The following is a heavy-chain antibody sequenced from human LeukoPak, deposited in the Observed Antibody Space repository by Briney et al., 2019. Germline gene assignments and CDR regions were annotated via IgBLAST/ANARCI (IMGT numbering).Heavy chain of an antibody. CDR2: MNPNSGNT. V-gene: IGHV1-8*02. D-gene: IGHD3-22*01. Sequence: ASVKVSCKASGYTFTGYYMHWVRQAPGQGLEWMGWMNPNSGNTGYAQKFQGRVTMTRNTSISTAYMELSSLRSEDTAVYYCARGSGAYDSSFEHWGQGTLVTVSS. J-gene: IGHJ1*01. CDR3: ARGSGAYDSSFEH. CDR1: GYTFTGYY.